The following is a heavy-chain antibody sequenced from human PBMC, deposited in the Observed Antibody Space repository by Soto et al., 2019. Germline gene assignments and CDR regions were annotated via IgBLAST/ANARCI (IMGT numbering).Heavy chain of an antibody. CDR2: ISYDGNNK. CDR1: GFTFSSFG. Sequence: QVQLVESGGGVVQPGRSLRLSCAASGFTFSSFGMHWVRQAPGKGLEWVAIISYDGNNKYYADSVQGRFTISRDNSKNTLYLQMNSLRAEDTAVYYCARQFDSSGWYYYYCGMDVWGQGTTVTVSS. D-gene: IGHD6-19*01. CDR3: ARQFDSSGWYYYYCGMDV. V-gene: IGHV3-30*03. J-gene: IGHJ6*02.